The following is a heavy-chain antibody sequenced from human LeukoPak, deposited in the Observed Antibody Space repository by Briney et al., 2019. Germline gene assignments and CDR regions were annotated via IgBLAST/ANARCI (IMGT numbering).Heavy chain of an antibody. CDR2: ISSSSSYI. Sequence: PGGSLRLSSAASGFTFSSYSMNWVRQAPGKGLEWVSSISSSSSYIYYADSVKGRFTISRDNAKNSLYLQMNSLRAEDTAVYYCARDRAARPNGRFDYWGQGTLVTVSS. J-gene: IGHJ4*02. CDR1: GFTFSSYS. D-gene: IGHD6-6*01. CDR3: ARDRAARPNGRFDY. V-gene: IGHV3-21*01.